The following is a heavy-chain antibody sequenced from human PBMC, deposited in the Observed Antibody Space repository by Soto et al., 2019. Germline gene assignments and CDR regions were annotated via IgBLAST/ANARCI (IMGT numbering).Heavy chain of an antibody. J-gene: IGHJ6*03. CDR1: GFTFRSYS. CDR2: ISSSSSTI. CDR3: ARNPRYYYGSGSYSDMDV. Sequence: ESGGGLVQPGGSLRLSCAASGFTFRSYSMNWVRQAPGKGLEWVSYISSSSSTIYYADSVKGRFTISRDNAKNSLYLQMNSLRAEDTAVYYCARNPRYYYGSGSYSDMDVWGKGTTVTVSS. D-gene: IGHD3-10*01. V-gene: IGHV3-48*01.